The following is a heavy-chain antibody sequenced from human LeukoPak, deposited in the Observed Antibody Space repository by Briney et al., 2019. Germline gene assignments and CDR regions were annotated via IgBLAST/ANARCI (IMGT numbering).Heavy chain of an antibody. J-gene: IGHJ3*02. CDR2: ISWNSGSI. CDR1: GFTFDDYA. D-gene: IGHD4-17*01. V-gene: IGHV3-9*01. CDR3: AKVLSPSTVTTGDAFDI. Sequence: GRSLRLSCAASGFTFDDYAMHWVRQAPGKGLEWASGISWNSGSIGYTDSVKGRFTISRDNAKNSLYLQMNSLRAEDTALYYCAKVLSPSTVTTGDAFDIWGQGTMVTVSS.